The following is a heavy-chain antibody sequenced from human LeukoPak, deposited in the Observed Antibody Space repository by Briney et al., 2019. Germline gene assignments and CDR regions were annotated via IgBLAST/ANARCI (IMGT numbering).Heavy chain of an antibody. Sequence: GGSLRLSCAASGFTFSSYAMHWVRQAPGKGLEWVAVISYDGSNKYYADSVKGRFTISRDNSKNTLYLQMNSLRAEDTAVYYCATLDYYGSGSYYNSRFDYWGQGTLVTVSS. D-gene: IGHD3-10*01. CDR2: ISYDGSNK. CDR1: GFTFSSYA. CDR3: ATLDYYGSGSYYNSRFDY. J-gene: IGHJ4*02. V-gene: IGHV3-30-3*01.